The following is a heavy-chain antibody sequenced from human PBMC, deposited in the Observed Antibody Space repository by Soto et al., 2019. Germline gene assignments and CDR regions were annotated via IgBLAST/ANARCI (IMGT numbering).Heavy chain of an antibody. J-gene: IGHJ5*02. V-gene: IGHV4-34*01. Sequence: PSETLSLTCAVYGGSFSGYYWSWIRQPPGKGLEWIGEINHSGSTNYNPSLKSRVTISVDTSKNQFSLKLSSVTAADTAVYYCARGKGRIQLWTLYNWFDPWGQGTLVTVSS. D-gene: IGHD5-18*01. CDR3: ARGKGRIQLWTLYNWFDP. CDR2: INHSGST. CDR1: GGSFSGYY.